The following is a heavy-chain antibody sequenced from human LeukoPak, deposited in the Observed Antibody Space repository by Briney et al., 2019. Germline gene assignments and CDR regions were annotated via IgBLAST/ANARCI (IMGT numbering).Heavy chain of an antibody. CDR2: IIPISGTA. J-gene: IGHJ4*02. CDR1: GGTFSSYA. D-gene: IGHD6-13*01. CDR3: AREPLAGTAYFDY. V-gene: IGHV1-69*13. Sequence: SVKVSCKASGGTFSSYAISWVRQAPRQGLEWMGGIIPISGTANYAQKFQGRVTITADESTSTAYMELSSLRSEDTVVYYCAREPLAGTAYFDYWGQGTLVTVSS.